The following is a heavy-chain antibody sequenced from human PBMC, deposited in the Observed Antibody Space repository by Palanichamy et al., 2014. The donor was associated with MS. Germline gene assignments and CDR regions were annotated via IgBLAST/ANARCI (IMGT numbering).Heavy chain of an antibody. J-gene: IGHJ3*02. D-gene: IGHD2-8*01. CDR1: GYSFTTYG. CDR3: ARDWECTHGGCYDVFDI. CDR2: ISTSTGKA. Sequence: GQMVQSGTEVQKPGASVKVSCKSFGYSFTTYGVSWVRQAPGQGLEWMGWISTSTGKANYVQKFLGRVTLTTDTSTSTVYMEVRSLRSDDTAVYYCARDWECTHGGCYDVFDIWGQGTMVIVSS. V-gene: IGHV1-18*01.